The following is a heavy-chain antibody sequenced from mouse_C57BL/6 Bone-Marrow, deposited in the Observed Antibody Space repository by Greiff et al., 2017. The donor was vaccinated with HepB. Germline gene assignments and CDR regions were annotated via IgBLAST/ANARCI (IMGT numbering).Heavy chain of an antibody. CDR2: FYPGSGSI. Sequence: VQLQQSVAELVKPGASVKLSCKASGYTFTEYTIHWVKQRSGQGLEWIGWFYPGSGSIKYNEKFKDKATLTADKSSSTVYMELSRLTSEDSAVYICERHATYDSNPYWYFDVWGTGTTVTVSS. CDR1: GYTFTEYT. J-gene: IGHJ1*03. D-gene: IGHD2-5*01. CDR3: ERHATYDSNPYWYFDV. V-gene: IGHV1-62-2*01.